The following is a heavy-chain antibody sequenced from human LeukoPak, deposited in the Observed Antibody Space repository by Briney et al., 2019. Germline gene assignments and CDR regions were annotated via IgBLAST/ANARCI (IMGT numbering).Heavy chain of an antibody. Sequence: ASVKVSCKASGYTFNGYYMHWVRQAPGQGLEWMGWINPNSGGTNYAQKFQGRVTMTRDTSISTAYMELSRLRSDDTAVYYCARDKWYSSSSDTNWFDPWGQGTLVTVSS. V-gene: IGHV1-2*02. J-gene: IGHJ5*02. D-gene: IGHD6-13*01. CDR2: INPNSGGT. CDR1: GYTFNGYY. CDR3: ARDKWYSSSSDTNWFDP.